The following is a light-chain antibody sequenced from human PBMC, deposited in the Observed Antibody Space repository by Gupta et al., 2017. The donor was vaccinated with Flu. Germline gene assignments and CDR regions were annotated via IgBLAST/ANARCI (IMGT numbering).Light chain of an antibody. J-gene: IGLJ3*02. CDR1: SSNIGSNY. CDR2: TKN. V-gene: IGLV1-47*01. CDR3: DSWEDSRSGQVV. Sequence: QSVLTQPPSPSGTPGHRVTISCSGSSSNIGSNYVYCYQQVPETAHKLLIDTKNQRPSGVPDGFSAAQSGTSDSLAISVRRSEEEADYYGDSWEDSRSGQVVFGGGTKLTVL.